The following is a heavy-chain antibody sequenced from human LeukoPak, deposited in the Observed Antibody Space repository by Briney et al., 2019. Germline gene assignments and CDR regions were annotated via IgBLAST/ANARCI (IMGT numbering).Heavy chain of an antibody. CDR1: GGSISSSSYY. J-gene: IGHJ4*02. CDR2: IYYSGST. Sequence: SETLSLTCTVSGGSISSSSYYWGWIRQPPGKGLEWIGSIYYSGSTYYNPSLKSRVTISVDTSKNQFSLKLSSVTAADTAVYYCARVGVGSSGWYGFVYFDYWGQGTLVTVSS. D-gene: IGHD6-19*01. V-gene: IGHV4-39*07. CDR3: ARVGVGSSGWYGFVYFDY.